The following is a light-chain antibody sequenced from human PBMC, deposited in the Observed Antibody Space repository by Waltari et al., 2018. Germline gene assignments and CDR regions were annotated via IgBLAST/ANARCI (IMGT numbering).Light chain of an antibody. CDR2: DVN. Sequence: QSALTQPPSASGSPGQSVTISCTGTSRYVGGYHYVSCSQQPPGKAPKLMIYDVNKRPSGVPDRFSGSKSGNTASLTVSGLQTEDEADYYCSSYAGSNNLGVFGGGTKLTVL. CDR1: SRYVGGYHY. J-gene: IGLJ2*01. V-gene: IGLV2-8*01. CDR3: SSYAGSNNLGV.